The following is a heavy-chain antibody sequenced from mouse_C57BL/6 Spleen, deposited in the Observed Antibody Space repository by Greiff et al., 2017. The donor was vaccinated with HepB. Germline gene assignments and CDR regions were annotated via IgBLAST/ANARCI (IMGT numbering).Heavy chain of an antibody. V-gene: IGHV1-53*01. Sequence: VKLKQPGTELVKPGASVKLSCKASGYTFTSYWMHWVKQRPGQGLEWIGNINPSNGGTNYNEKFKSKATLTVDKSSSTAYMQLSSLTSEDSAVYYCARDPLYDGYYGYFDVWGTGTTVTVAS. D-gene: IGHD2-3*01. CDR3: ARDPLYDGYYGYFDV. CDR2: INPSNGGT. J-gene: IGHJ1*03. CDR1: GYTFTSYW.